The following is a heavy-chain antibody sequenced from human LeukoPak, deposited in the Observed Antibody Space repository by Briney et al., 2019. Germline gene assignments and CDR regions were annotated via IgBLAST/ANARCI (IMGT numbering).Heavy chain of an antibody. CDR3: AKDDAWLQYSD. V-gene: IGHV3-23*01. D-gene: IGHD5-24*01. Sequence: GGSPRLSCAASGFTFSSYAMSWVRQAPGKGLEWVSGISPSGDIKYYVDSVKGRFTVSRDNSKNTLYLQINSLRDEDTAVYYCAKDDAWLQYSDWGQGTLVTVSS. CDR1: GFTFSSYA. CDR2: ISPSGDIK. J-gene: IGHJ4*02.